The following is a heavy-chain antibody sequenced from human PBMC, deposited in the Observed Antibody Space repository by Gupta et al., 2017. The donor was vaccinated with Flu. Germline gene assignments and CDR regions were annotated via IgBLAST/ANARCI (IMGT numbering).Heavy chain of an antibody. J-gene: IGHJ6*02. Sequence: VQLVESGGGVVKPGRALSLSCAASGFRFSTYGMYWVRQAPGKGLEWVAVVSYDGGQNNYADSVKGRFTISRDNAKNTLYLEMNSLRTEDTAVYYCAKDRVRRSSGYGMDVWGQGTTVTVSS. D-gene: IGHD6-25*01. CDR1: GFRFSTYG. V-gene: IGHV3-30*18. CDR2: VSYDGGQN. CDR3: AKDRVRRSSGYGMDV.